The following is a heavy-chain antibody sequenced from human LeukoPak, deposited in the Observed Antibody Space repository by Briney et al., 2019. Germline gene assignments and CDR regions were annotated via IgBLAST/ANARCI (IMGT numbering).Heavy chain of an antibody. CDR2: IYYSGST. CDR1: GGSISSGDYY. J-gene: IGHJ5*02. Sequence: PSETLSLTCTVSGGSISSGDYYWSWIRQPPGKGLEWIGYIYYSGSTYYNPSLKSRVTISVDTSKNQFSLKLSSVTAADTAVYYCARVLGVWSGFLFDPWGQGTLVTVSS. D-gene: IGHD3-3*01. CDR3: ARVLGVWSGFLFDP. V-gene: IGHV4-30-4*08.